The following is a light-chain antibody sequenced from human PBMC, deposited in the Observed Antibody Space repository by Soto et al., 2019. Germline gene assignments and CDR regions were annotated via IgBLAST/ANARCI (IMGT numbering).Light chain of an antibody. CDR3: ATWDDSLSGPV. J-gene: IGLJ2*01. CDR1: TSNIGSSS. V-gene: IGLV1-47*01. CDR2: ENN. Sequence: QSVLRQPPPASGTPGQSVTISCSGSTSNIGSSSVYWYQQLPGTAPKVFIYENNRRPSGVPDRFSGSKSGTSASLAMSGLRSEDEADYYCATWDDSLSGPVFGGGTKLTVL.